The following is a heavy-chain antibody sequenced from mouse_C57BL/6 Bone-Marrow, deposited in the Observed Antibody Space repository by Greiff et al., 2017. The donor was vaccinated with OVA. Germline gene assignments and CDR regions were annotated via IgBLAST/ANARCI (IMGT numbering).Heavy chain of an antibody. CDR2: IHPNSGST. CDR1: GYTFTSYW. Sequence: QVQLQQPGAELVKPGASVKLSCKASGYTFTSYWMHWVKQRPGQGLEWIGMIHPNSGSTNYNEKFKSNATLTVDKSSSTAYMQLSSLTSEDSAVYYCARKGVITTVGRYFDVWGTGTTVTVSS. V-gene: IGHV1-64*01. CDR3: ARKGVITTVGRYFDV. J-gene: IGHJ1*03. D-gene: IGHD1-1*01.